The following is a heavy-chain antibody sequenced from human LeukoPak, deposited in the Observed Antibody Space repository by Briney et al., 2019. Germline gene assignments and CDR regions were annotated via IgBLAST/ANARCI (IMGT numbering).Heavy chain of an antibody. D-gene: IGHD3-22*01. CDR1: GFTFSSYW. CDR2: IKQDGSEK. V-gene: IGHV3-7*02. J-gene: IGHJ3*02. Sequence: PGGSLRLSCAASGFTFSSYWMSWVRQTPGKGLEWVANIKQDGSEKYYMDSVKGRFTISRDNAKNSLYLQMNSLRDEDTAVYYCARAAPYYYDSSGYSAFDSWGQGTMVTVSA. CDR3: ARAAPYYYDSSGYSAFDS.